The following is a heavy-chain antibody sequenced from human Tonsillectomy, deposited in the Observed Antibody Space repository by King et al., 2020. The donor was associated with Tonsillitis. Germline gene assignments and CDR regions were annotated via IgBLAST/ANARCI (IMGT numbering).Heavy chain of an antibody. Sequence: EVQLVESGGGLVKPGGSLRLSCAASGFTFTNAWMSWVRQAPGKGLEWVGRIKSKVDGGTPDYAAPVKGRFTISRDDSKNTLSLQMDSLRTEDTAVYYCTTDPDSSNWGAFDNWGQGTLVTVSS. V-gene: IGHV3-15*01. CDR2: IKSKVDGGTP. CDR3: TTDPDSSNWGAFDN. D-gene: IGHD6-13*01. J-gene: IGHJ4*02. CDR1: GFTFTNAW.